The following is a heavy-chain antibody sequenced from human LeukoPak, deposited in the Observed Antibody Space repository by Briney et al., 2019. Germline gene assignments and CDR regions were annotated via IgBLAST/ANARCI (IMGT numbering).Heavy chain of an antibody. D-gene: IGHD6-13*01. CDR3: ARAIAASDPSIPNY. V-gene: IGHV3-7*01. Sequence: PGGSLRLSCAASGFTFSSYWMSWVRQAPGKGLEWVANIKQDGSEKYCVDSVKGRFTISRDNAKNSLYLQMNSLRAEDTAVYYCARAIAASDPSIPNYWGQGTLVTVSS. J-gene: IGHJ4*02. CDR2: IKQDGSEK. CDR1: GFTFSSYW.